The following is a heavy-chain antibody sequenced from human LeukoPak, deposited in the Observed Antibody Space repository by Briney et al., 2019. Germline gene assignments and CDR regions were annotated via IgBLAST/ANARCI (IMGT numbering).Heavy chain of an antibody. CDR3: ARNGLVAASFYYGMDV. V-gene: IGHV4-61*08. D-gene: IGHD6-13*01. J-gene: IGHJ6*02. Sequence: SETLSLTCTVSGGSISSGDYYWSWIRQPPGKGLEWIGYIYYSGSTNYNPSLKSRVTISVDTSKNQFSLKLSSVTAADTAVYYCARNGLVAASFYYGMDVWGQGTTVTVSS. CDR1: GGSISSGDYY. CDR2: IYYSGST.